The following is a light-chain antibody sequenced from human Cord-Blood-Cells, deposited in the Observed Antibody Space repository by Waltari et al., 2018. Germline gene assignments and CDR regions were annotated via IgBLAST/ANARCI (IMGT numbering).Light chain of an antibody. J-gene: IGLJ2*01. V-gene: IGLV3-1*01. CDR3: QAWDSSTVV. CDR1: KLGAKY. CDR2: QYS. Sequence: SYELTQPPSVSVSPGQPASITCSGDKLGAKYACWYQQKPGQSPVLVIYQYSKRPSGIPERFSGSNSGNTATLTISGTQAMDEADYYCQAWDSSTVVFGGGTKLTVL.